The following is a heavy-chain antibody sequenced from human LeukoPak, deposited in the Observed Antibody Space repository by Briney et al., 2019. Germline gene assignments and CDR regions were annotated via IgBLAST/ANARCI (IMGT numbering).Heavy chain of an antibody. CDR2: IYYSGST. CDR1: GGSLSSYY. Sequence: PSETLSLTCTVSGGSLSSYYWSWIRQPPGKGLEWIGYIYYSGSTNYNPSLKSRVTISVDTSKNQFSLKLNSVTAADTAVYYCARDEPPYRGDTNCCAFDSWGQGTLVTVST. J-gene: IGHJ4*02. D-gene: IGHD2-21*01. CDR3: ARDEPPYRGDTNCCAFDS. V-gene: IGHV4-59*01.